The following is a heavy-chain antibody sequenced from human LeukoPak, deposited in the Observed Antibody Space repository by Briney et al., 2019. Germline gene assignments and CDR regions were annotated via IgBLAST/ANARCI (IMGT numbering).Heavy chain of an antibody. J-gene: IGHJ6*02. Sequence: GGSLRLSCAASGFTFSSYGMHWVRQDPGKGLEWVAVISHDGSNKYYVDPVKGRFTISRDNSKNTLYLEMNGLRAEEAGVYYCAKDLHSRGFDYYVMDVWGQGTTVTVSS. CDR3: AKDLHSRGFDYYVMDV. V-gene: IGHV3-30*18. CDR1: GFTFSSYG. CDR2: ISHDGSNK. D-gene: IGHD3-22*01.